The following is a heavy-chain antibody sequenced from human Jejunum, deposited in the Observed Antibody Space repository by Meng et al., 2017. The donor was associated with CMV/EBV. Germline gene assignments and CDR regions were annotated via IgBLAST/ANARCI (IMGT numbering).Heavy chain of an antibody. CDR1: TFTSHG. D-gene: IGHD3-3*01. V-gene: IGHV3-30*02. J-gene: IGHJ4*02. CDR3: AKDQAGGYYDFRSGFDY. Sequence: TFTSHGMHWVRPAPGKGLEWVAFIAYDGSNKYYADSVKGRFTISRDNSKNTLDLQMNSLRVEDTAVYYCAKDQAGGYYDFRSGFDYWGQGTLVTVSS. CDR2: IAYDGSNK.